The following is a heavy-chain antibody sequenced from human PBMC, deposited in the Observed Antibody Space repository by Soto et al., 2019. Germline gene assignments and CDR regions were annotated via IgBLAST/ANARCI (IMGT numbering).Heavy chain of an antibody. D-gene: IGHD3-22*01. CDR3: ASSGSMIVVVPFDF. CDR1: GFTFSDYY. Sequence: QVPLVESGGGLVKPGGSLRLSCAASGFTFSDYYMSWIRQAPGKGLEWVSYISSSGSTIYYADSVKGRFTISRDNAKNALYLQMNSLRAEDTAVYYCASSGSMIVVVPFDFWGQGTLVTVSS. J-gene: IGHJ4*02. V-gene: IGHV3-11*01. CDR2: ISSSGSTI.